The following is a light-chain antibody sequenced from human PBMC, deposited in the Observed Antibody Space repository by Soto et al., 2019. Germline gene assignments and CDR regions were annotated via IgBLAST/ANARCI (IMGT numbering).Light chain of an antibody. V-gene: IGKV3-20*01. CDR1: QSVSSSY. Sequence: EIVLTQSPGTLSLSPGERATLSCRASQSVSSSYLAWYQQKPGQAPRLLIYGASSRATGIPDRFSGSGSGTDFTLTISRLAPEDFAVYYCQQYGSSRFTFGPGTKVYIK. J-gene: IGKJ3*01. CDR3: QQYGSSRFT. CDR2: GAS.